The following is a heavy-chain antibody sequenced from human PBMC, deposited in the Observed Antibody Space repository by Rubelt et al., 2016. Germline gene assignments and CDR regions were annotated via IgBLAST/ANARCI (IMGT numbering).Heavy chain of an antibody. Sequence: TFSSYAMSWVRQAPGKGLEWVSAISGSGGSTYYADSVKGRFTISRDNSKNTLYLQRNSLRAEDTAVYYCAKFGAYYDFWSGYHNFDYWGQGTLVTVSS. CDR3: AKFGAYYDFWSGYHNFDY. J-gene: IGHJ4*02. V-gene: IGHV3-23*01. D-gene: IGHD3-3*01. CDR1: TFSSYA. CDR2: ISGSGGST.